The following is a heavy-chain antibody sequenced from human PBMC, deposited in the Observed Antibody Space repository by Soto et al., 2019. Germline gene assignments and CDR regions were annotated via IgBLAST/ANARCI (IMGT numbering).Heavy chain of an antibody. D-gene: IGHD6-6*01. CDR3: ARSPSTSSIGTFDI. CDR1: GGSISSFY. J-gene: IGHJ3*02. Sequence: SETLSLTCTVSGGSISSFYWNWIRLSAGKGLEWIGRIYLSGTTTYNPSLQSRVTMSVDTSKNQFSLKLSSLTAADTAAYYCARSPSTSSIGTFDIWGQGTKVTV. V-gene: IGHV4-4*07. CDR2: IYLSGTT.